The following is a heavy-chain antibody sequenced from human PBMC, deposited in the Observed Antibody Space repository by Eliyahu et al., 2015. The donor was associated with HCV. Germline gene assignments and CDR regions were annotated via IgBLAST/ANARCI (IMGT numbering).Heavy chain of an antibody. CDR3: AREGYSSSWYQDYYYYYMDV. Sequence: QVQLQESGPGLVKPSETLSLTCTVSGGSISSYYWSWIRQHPGKGLEWIGYIYYSGSTNYNPSLKSRVTISVDTSKNQFSLKLSSVTAADTAVYYCAREGYSSSWYQDYYYYYMDVWGKGTTVTVSS. CDR2: IYYSGST. CDR1: GGSISSYY. J-gene: IGHJ6*03. D-gene: IGHD6-13*01. V-gene: IGHV4-59*01.